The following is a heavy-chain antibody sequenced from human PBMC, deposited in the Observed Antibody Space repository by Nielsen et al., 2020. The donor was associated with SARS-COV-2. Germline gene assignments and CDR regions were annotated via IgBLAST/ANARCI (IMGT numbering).Heavy chain of an antibody. J-gene: IGHJ4*02. CDR2: TDEYGTII. CDR3: ASDLSGRGDY. V-gene: IGHV3-74*01. D-gene: IGHD6-19*01. Sequence: GGSLRLSCAASGFTFSNYRMHWVRQPPGKGLEWVSRTDEYGTIINYADSVKGRLAISRDNAKKTLYLQMNSLRADDTAMYYCASDLSGRGDYWGQGTLVTVAS. CDR1: GFTFSNYR.